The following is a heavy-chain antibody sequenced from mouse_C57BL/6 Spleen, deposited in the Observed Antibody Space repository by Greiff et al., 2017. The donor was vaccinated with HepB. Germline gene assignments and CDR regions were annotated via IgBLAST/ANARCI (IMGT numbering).Heavy chain of an antibody. V-gene: IGHV1-26*01. Sequence: EVQLQQSGPELVKPGASVKISCKASGYTFTDYYMNWVNQSHGKSLEWIGDINPNNGGTSYNQKFKGKATLTVDTSSSTAYMELRSLTSEDSAVYYCARGDYYYGSPYAMDYWGQGTSVTVSS. CDR1: GYTFTDYY. CDR3: ARGDYYYGSPYAMDY. CDR2: INPNNGGT. D-gene: IGHD1-1*01. J-gene: IGHJ4*01.